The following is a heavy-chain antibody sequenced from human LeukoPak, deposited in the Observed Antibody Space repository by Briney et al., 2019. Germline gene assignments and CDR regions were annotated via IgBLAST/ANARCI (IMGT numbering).Heavy chain of an antibody. CDR3: ARSKALRLDDIYY. CDR1: GGTFSSYA. CDR2: IIPIFGTA. D-gene: IGHD3-9*01. Sequence: ASVKVSCKASGGTFSSYAISWVRQAPGQGLEWMGGIIPIFGTANYAQKSQGRVTITADESTSTAYMELSSLRSEDTAVYYCARSKALRLDDIYYWGQGTLVTVSS. V-gene: IGHV1-69*13. J-gene: IGHJ4*02.